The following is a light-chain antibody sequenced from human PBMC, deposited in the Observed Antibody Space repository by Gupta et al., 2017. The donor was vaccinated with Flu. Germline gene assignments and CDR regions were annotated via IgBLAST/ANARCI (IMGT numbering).Light chain of an antibody. Sequence: DVVMTQSPLSLPVTLGQPASIYCRSSQNRGDRDGKTYLNWFKQRPGQAPRRLMYKVPNRDSGVPDRFSGSAPGTDVSLKISIGEVEDVGVYSCRQGTHWPPITFGGGTKVEIK. J-gene: IGKJ4*01. V-gene: IGKV2-30*01. CDR1: QNRGDRDGKTY. CDR3: RQGTHWPPIT. CDR2: KVP.